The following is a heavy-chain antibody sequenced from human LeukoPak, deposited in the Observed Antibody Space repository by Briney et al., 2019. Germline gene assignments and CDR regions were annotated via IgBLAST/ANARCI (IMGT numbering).Heavy chain of an antibody. D-gene: IGHD6-19*01. V-gene: IGHV3-30-3*01. Sequence: GGSLRLSCAASGFTFSSYAMHWVRQAPGKGLEWVAVISYGGSNKYYADSVKGRFTISRDNSKNTLYLQMNSLRAEDTAVYYCARDPAGRSSGLFDYWGQGTLVTVSS. CDR1: GFTFSSYA. CDR2: ISYGGSNK. J-gene: IGHJ4*02. CDR3: ARDPAGRSSGLFDY.